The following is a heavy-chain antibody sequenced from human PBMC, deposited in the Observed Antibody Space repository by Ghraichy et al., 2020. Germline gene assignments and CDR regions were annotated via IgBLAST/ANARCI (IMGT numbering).Heavy chain of an antibody. CDR1: GYIFSNYW. Sequence: GESLNISCKGSGYIFSNYWIAWVRQMPGKGLEWMGIIYPGDSDTRYRPSFQGQVTISADESIDTAYLHWSRLKASDTAIYYCAKHPARASSPRNWFDSWGQGTLVTVSS. D-gene: IGHD3-10*01. CDR2: IYPGDSDT. CDR3: AKHPARASSPRNWFDS. J-gene: IGHJ5*01. V-gene: IGHV5-51*01.